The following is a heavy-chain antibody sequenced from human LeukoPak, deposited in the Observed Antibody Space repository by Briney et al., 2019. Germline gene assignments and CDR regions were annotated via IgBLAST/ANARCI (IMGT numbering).Heavy chain of an antibody. Sequence: ASVKVSCKASGYTFTSYGISWVRQAPGQGLEWMGWISAYNGNTNYAQKLQGRVTMTTDTSTSTAYMELRSLRSDDTAVYYCARVRFYCSSTSCYKVDAFDIWGQGTMVTVSS. V-gene: IGHV1-18*01. CDR3: ARVRFYCSSTSCYKVDAFDI. J-gene: IGHJ3*02. CDR1: GYTFTSYG. D-gene: IGHD2-2*02. CDR2: ISAYNGNT.